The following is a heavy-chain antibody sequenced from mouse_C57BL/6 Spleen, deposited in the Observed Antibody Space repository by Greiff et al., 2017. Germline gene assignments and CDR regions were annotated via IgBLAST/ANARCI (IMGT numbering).Heavy chain of an antibody. J-gene: IGHJ1*03. CDR3: ARRGPIYYDYDGYLDV. CDR2: INPNNGGT. CDR1: GYTFTDYN. Sequence: VQLQQSGPELVKPGASVKMSCKASGYTFTDYNMHWVKQSHGKSLEWIGYINPNNGGTSYNQKFKGKATLTVNKSSSTAYMELSSLTSEDSAVYYCARRGPIYYDYDGYLDVWGTGTTVTVSS. V-gene: IGHV1-22*01. D-gene: IGHD2-4*01.